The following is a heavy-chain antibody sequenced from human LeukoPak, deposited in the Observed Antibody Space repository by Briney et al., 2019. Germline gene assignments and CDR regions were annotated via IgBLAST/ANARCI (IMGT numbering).Heavy chain of an antibody. J-gene: IGHJ4*02. CDR1: GYTFTSYA. CDR2: INAGNGNT. V-gene: IGHV1-3*01. Sequence: ASVKVSCKASGYTFTSYAMHWVRQAPGQRLEWMGWINAGNGNTKYSQEFQGRVTITRDTSASTAYMELSRLRSDDTAVYYCARERFYSSGSKSNRVDYWGQGTLVTVSS. CDR3: ARERFYSSGSKSNRVDY. D-gene: IGHD6-19*01.